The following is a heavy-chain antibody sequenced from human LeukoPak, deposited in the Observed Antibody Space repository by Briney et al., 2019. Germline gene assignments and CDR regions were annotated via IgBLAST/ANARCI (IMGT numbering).Heavy chain of an antibody. V-gene: IGHV1-69*13. D-gene: IGHD5-18*01. CDR2: IIPIFGTA. J-gene: IGHJ4*02. CDR3: ARVGYSNSYDF. CDR1: GGTFSSYA. Sequence: GASVKVSCKASGGTFSSYAISWVRQAPGQGLEWMGGIIPIFGTANYAQKFQGRVTITADESTSTAYMELSSLRSEDTTVYYCARVGYSNSYDFWGQGTLVTVSS.